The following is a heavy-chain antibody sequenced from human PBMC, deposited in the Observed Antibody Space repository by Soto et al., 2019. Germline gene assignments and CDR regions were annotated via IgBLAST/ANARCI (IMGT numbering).Heavy chain of an antibody. CDR3: ARECPYYWNDFAFDI. Sequence: QVQLVQSGAEVKKPGSSVKVSCKASGGTFSSYTISWVRQAPGQGLEWMGRIIPILGIANYAQKFQGRVTITADKSTSTAENGLSRLKSADTAVYYCARECPYYWNDFAFDIWGQGTMVTVSS. J-gene: IGHJ3*02. CDR1: GGTFSSYT. CDR2: IIPILGIA. V-gene: IGHV1-69*08. D-gene: IGHD1-1*01.